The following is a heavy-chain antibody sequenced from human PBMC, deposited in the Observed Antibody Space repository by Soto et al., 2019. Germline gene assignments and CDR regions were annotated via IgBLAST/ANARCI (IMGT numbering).Heavy chain of an antibody. CDR3: ASYSFGLYYFDY. CDR2: IYSGGST. D-gene: IGHD5-18*01. Sequence: EVQLVETGGGLIQPGGSLRLSCAASGFTVSSNYMSWVRQAPGKGLEWVSVIYSGGSTYYAASLKGRFTSYRDNSKNTLYLQMNSLRAEDTAVYYCASYSFGLYYFDYWGQGTLVTVSS. CDR1: GFTVSSNY. V-gene: IGHV3-53*02. J-gene: IGHJ4*02.